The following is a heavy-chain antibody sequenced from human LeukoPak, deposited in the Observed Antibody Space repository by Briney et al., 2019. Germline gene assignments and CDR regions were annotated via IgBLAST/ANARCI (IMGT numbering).Heavy chain of an antibody. CDR1: GFTFSSYG. CDR3: AKVDPGTAAADFDY. Sequence: GGSLRLSCAASGFTFSSYGMHWVRQAPGKGLEWVAFIRYDGSNKYYADSVKGRFTISRDNSKNTLYLQMNSLRAEDTAVYYCAKVDPGTAAADFDYWGQGTLVTVSS. CDR2: IRYDGSNK. J-gene: IGHJ4*02. D-gene: IGHD6-13*01. V-gene: IGHV3-30*02.